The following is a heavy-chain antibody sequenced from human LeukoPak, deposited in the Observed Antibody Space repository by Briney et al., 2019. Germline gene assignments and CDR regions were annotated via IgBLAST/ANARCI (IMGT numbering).Heavy chain of an antibody. J-gene: IGHJ4*02. CDR1: GGSISSGGYY. V-gene: IGHV4-31*03. D-gene: IGHD2-15*01. CDR2: IYYSGST. Sequence: PSETLSLTCTVSGGSISSGGYYWSWIRQHPGTGLEWIGYIYYSGSTYYNPSLKSRVTISVDTSKNQFSLKLSSVTAADTAVYYCARDRGQCGSGGSCYTYYFDYWGQGTLVTVSS. CDR3: ARDRGQCGSGGSCYTYYFDY.